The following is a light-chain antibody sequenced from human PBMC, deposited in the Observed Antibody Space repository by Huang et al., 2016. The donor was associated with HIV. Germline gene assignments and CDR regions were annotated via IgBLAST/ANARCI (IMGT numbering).Light chain of an antibody. V-gene: IGKV3-20*01. CDR1: QSLNRGF. CDR2: EAS. CDR3: HHYGATQWA. Sequence: EIVLTQSPGTLSLSPGERAILSCRASQSLNRGFLAWYRQRPGQAPQLLIYEASSRASEVADRVVGRGSGTYFTLTINGLDPGDFGVFFCHHYGATQWAFGQGTRVEVK. J-gene: IGKJ1*01.